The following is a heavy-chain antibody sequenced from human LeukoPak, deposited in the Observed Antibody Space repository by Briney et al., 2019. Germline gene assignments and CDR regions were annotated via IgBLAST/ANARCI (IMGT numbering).Heavy chain of an antibody. CDR3: PRDLSNGIDY. J-gene: IGHJ4*02. CDR1: GFTFRNYA. Sequence: GGSQRLSCAASGFTFRNYAMTWVRQAPGKGLEWLSYVSSTSNTIYYADSVKGRFTISRDNAKNSLYLHMNSLRADDTALYYCPRDLSNGIDYWGQGTLVTVSS. CDR2: VSSTSNTI. D-gene: IGHD2-8*01. V-gene: IGHV3-48*04.